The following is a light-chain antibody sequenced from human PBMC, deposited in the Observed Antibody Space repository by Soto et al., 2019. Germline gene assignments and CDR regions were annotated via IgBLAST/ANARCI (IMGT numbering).Light chain of an antibody. V-gene: IGKV1-5*03. Sequence: DIPMTQSPSTLSASVGDRVTITCRASQSISTWLAWYQQKPGKAPKVLIYKASSLESVVPSRFSGSGSGTEFTLTISSLQPDDFATYYCQQYKSYSRTFGQGTKVEIK. CDR3: QQYKSYSRT. CDR1: QSISTW. J-gene: IGKJ1*01. CDR2: KAS.